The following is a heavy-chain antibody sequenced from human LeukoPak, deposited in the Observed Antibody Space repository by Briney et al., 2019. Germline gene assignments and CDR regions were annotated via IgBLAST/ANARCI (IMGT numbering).Heavy chain of an antibody. Sequence: GGSLRLSCAASGFTFSSYAMSWVRQAPGKGLEWVSVLYSGGNTYHADSVKGRFTISRDNSKNTLYLQMNSLRAEDTAVYYCAREGASSSFGYWGQGTLVTVSS. V-gene: IGHV3-53*01. J-gene: IGHJ4*02. CDR1: GFTFSSYA. CDR2: LYSGGNT. D-gene: IGHD6-13*01. CDR3: AREGASSSFGY.